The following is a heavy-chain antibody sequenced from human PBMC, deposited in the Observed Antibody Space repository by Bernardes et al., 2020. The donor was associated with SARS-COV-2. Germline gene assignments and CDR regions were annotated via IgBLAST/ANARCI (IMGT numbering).Heavy chain of an antibody. CDR1: GGSFSSYY. Sequence: SETLSLTCAVYGGSFSSYYWSWIRQPPGKGLEWIGKINRSGSTDYDPSLKSRITISVDTSKKQFSLRLNSVTAADTAVYYCARMNSGGWPRGTNFDCWGQGTLVTVSS. D-gene: IGHD6-19*01. CDR2: INRSGST. CDR3: ARMNSGGWPRGTNFDC. V-gene: IGHV4-34*01. J-gene: IGHJ4*02.